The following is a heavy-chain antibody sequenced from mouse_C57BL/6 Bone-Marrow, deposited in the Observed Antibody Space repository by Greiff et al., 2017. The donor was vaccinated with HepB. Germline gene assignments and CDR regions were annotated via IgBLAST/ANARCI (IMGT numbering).Heavy chain of an antibody. CDR3: ARLPRSYFDY. CDR2: IYPRDGST. V-gene: IGHV1-78*01. J-gene: IGHJ2*01. CDR1: GYTFTDHT. Sequence: QVQLQQSDAELVKPGASVKISCKVSGYTFTDHTIHWMKQRPEQGLEWIGYIYPRDGSTNYNEKFKSKATLTVDKSSSTAYMQLSSLTSEDSAVYYCARLPRSYFDYWGQGTTLTVSS.